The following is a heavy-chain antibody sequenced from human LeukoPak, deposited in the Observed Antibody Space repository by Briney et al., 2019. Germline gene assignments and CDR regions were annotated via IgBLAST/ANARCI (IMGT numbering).Heavy chain of an antibody. CDR2: INHSGST. J-gene: IGHJ4*02. V-gene: IGHV4-34*01. Sequence: PSETLSLTCAVYGGSFSGYYWGWIRQPPGKGLEWIGEINHSGSTNYNPSLKSRVTISVDTSKNQFSLKLSSVTAADTAVYYCAVVVAAKRFDYWGQGTLVTVSS. D-gene: IGHD2-15*01. CDR1: GGSFSGYY. CDR3: AVVVAAKRFDY.